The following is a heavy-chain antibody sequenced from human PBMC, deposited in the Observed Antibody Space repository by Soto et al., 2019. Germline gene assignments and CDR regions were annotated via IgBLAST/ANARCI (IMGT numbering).Heavy chain of an antibody. V-gene: IGHV3-72*01. J-gene: IGHJ4*02. CDR2: SRNQAQNYII. D-gene: IGHD3-10*01. CDR1: GFTFSDHY. CDR3: ARWTRGAGDY. Sequence: EVQLVESGRGLVRPGGSLRLSCAASGFTFSDHYIDWVRQAPGKGLEWVGRSRNQAQNYIIEYAASVQGRFTISRDDSKNSMFLQMNSLKSEDTAVYYCARWTRGAGDYWGQATLVTVSS.